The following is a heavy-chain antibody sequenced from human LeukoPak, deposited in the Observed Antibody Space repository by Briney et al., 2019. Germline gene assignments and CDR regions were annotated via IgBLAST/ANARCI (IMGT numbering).Heavy chain of an antibody. Sequence: QPGGSLRLSCAASGFTFTTNWMSWVRQAPGKGLEWVATIKHDGSEKYYVASVRGRFTISRDNAKNSVDLQMNSLRAEDTAAYYCARDSDSSGLYNWFDPWGQGTLVTVSS. D-gene: IGHD3-22*01. V-gene: IGHV3-7*01. CDR2: IKHDGSEK. CDR1: GFTFTTNW. CDR3: ARDSDSSGLYNWFDP. J-gene: IGHJ5*02.